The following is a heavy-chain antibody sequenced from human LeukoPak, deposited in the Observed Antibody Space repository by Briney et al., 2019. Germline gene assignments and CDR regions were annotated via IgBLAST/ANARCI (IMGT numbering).Heavy chain of an antibody. CDR1: GGTFSSYA. D-gene: IGHD3-3*01. CDR3: ARGGSADFWSGYYTRYYGMDV. Sequence: GSSVKVSCKASGGTFSSYAISWVRQAPGQGLEWMGGVIPIFGTANYAQKFQGRVTITADESTSTAYMELSSLRSEDTAVYYCARGGSADFWSGYYTRYYGMDVWGQGTTVTVSS. J-gene: IGHJ6*02. CDR2: VIPIFGTA. V-gene: IGHV1-69*01.